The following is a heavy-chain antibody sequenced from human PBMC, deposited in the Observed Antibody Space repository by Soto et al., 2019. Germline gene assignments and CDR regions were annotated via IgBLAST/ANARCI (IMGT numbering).Heavy chain of an antibody. CDR2: IYYSGST. D-gene: IGHD6-13*01. CDR3: ARGYSSSWYYYGMDV. V-gene: IGHV4-31*03. Sequence: QVQLQESGPGLVKPSQTLSLTCTVSGGSISSGGYYWSWIRQHPGKGLEWIGYIYYSGSTYYNPSLKTRVTISVDTAKNQFSLKLSSVTAADTAVYYCARGYSSSWYYYGMDVWGQGTTVTVSS. J-gene: IGHJ6*02. CDR1: GGSISSGGYY.